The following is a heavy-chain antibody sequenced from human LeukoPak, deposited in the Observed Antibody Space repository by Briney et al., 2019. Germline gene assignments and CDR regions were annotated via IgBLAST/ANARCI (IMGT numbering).Heavy chain of an antibody. V-gene: IGHV3-48*02. CDR2: ISSSSSTI. D-gene: IGHD4-23*01. CDR3: LIGNYGGNSPFDY. CDR1: GFTFSSYS. Sequence: QTGGSLRLSCAASGFTFSSYSMSWVRQAPGKGLEWVSYISSSSSTIYYADSVKGRFTISRDNAKNSLYLQMNSLRNEDTAVYYCLIGNYGGNSPFDYRGQGTLATVSS. J-gene: IGHJ4*02.